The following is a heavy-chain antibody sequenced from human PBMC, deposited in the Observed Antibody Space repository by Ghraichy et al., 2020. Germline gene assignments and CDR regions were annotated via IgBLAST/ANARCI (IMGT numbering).Heavy chain of an antibody. CDR2: ISSSGSTI. CDR3: ARVDCSSTSCYRLDYYYGMDV. J-gene: IGHJ6*02. Sequence: GGSLRLSCAASGFTFSDYYMSWIRQAPGKGLEWVSYISSSGSTIYYADSVKGRFTISRDNAKNSLYLQMNSLRAEDTAVYYCARVDCSSTSCYRLDYYYGMDVWGQGTTVTVSS. D-gene: IGHD2-2*02. V-gene: IGHV3-11*01. CDR1: GFTFSDYY.